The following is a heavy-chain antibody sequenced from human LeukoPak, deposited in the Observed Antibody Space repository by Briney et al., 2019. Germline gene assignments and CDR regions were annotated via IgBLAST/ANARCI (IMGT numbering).Heavy chain of an antibody. CDR3: AGTAYCGGDCYSDY. D-gene: IGHD2-21*02. CDR1: GYTFTSYY. CDR2: INPSGGST. V-gene: IGHV1-46*01. Sequence: ASVKVSCKASGYTFTSYYMHWVRQAPGQGLELMGIINPSGGSTSYAQKFQGRVTMTRVTSTSTVYMELSSLRSEDTAVYYCAGTAYCGGDCYSDYWGQGTLVTVSS. J-gene: IGHJ4*02.